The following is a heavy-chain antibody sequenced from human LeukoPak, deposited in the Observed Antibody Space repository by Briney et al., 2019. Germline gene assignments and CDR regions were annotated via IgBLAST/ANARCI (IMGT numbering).Heavy chain of an antibody. CDR2: INPSSGDT. V-gene: IGHV1-2*06. D-gene: IGHD1-26*01. J-gene: IGHJ4*02. CDR3: ATTSGYFYY. CDR1: AYTFTDYY. Sequence: ASVKVSCKASAYTFTDYYVHWVRQAPGQGLEWMGRINPSSGDTNYAQNFQGRVTMTRDTSISTAYMELSRPRSDDTAVYYCATTSGYFYYWGQGTLVTVSS.